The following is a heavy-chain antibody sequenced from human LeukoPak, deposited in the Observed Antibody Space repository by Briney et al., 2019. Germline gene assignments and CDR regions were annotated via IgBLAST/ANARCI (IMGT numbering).Heavy chain of an antibody. CDR3: ARSRDSSGYRNNWFDP. V-gene: IGHV4-59*01. Sequence: SDTLSLTCTVSDDSISSYYWNWIRQPPGKGLEWIGYIYSSGSTNYNPSLKSRVTMSVDTSKNQFSLKLNSVTAADTAVYYCARSRDSSGYRNNWFDPWGQGTLVTVSS. CDR2: IYSSGST. J-gene: IGHJ5*02. CDR1: DDSISSYY. D-gene: IGHD3-22*01.